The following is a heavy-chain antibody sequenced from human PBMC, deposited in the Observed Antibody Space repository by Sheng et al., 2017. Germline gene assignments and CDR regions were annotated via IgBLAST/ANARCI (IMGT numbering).Heavy chain of an antibody. Sequence: QVQLVQSGAEVKKPGASVKVSCKASGYTFTSYGISWVRQAPGQGLEWMGWISAYNGNTNYAQKLQGRVTMTTDTSTSTAYMELRSPRSDDTAVYYCARVGGDVVVPAAEGSCYFDYWGQGTLVTVSS. V-gene: IGHV1-18*01. CDR2: ISAYNGNT. J-gene: IGHJ4*02. D-gene: IGHD2-2*01. CDR1: GYTFTSYG. CDR3: ARVGGDVVVPAAEGSCYFDY.